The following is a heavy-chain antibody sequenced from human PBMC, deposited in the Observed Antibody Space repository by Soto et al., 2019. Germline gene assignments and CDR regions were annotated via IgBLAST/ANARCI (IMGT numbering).Heavy chain of an antibody. Sequence: SETLSLTCSVSGGSISSYYWSRIRQPPGKGLEWIGYIYYSGSTNYNPSLKSRVTISVDTSKNQFSLKLSSVTAADTAVYYCARDSGYSYGSFDYWGQGTLVTVSS. CDR2: IYYSGST. J-gene: IGHJ4*02. V-gene: IGHV4-59*01. D-gene: IGHD5-18*01. CDR3: ARDSGYSYGSFDY. CDR1: GGSISSYY.